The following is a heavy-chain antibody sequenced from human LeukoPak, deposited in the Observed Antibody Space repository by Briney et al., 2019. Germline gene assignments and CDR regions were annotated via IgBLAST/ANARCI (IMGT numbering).Heavy chain of an antibody. V-gene: IGHV3-23*01. CDR1: GFTFSSYD. D-gene: IGHD3-10*02. J-gene: IGHJ6*02. CDR3: AKVMSYYYYYGMDV. CDR2: ISGGGGST. Sequence: GGSLRLSCAASGFTFSSYDMNWVRQAPGKGLEWVSGISGGGGSTYYADPVKGRFTISRDNSKNTLYLQMNSLRAEDTAVYYWAKVMSYYYYYGMDVWGQGTTVTVSS.